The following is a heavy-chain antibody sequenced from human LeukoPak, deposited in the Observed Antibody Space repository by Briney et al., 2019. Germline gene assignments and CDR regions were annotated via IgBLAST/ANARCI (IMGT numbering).Heavy chain of an antibody. J-gene: IGHJ4*02. V-gene: IGHV3-11*06. D-gene: IGHD3-10*01. Sequence: GGSLRLSCAASGFSFSDYYMNWIRKAPGKGLEWVSHISGNRKYVSHADSAKGRSTISRDNAKNSLYLQLSSLRVEDTAIYYCARGPQRGVIMNWGQGTLVTVSS. CDR1: GFSFSDYY. CDR3: ARGPQRGVIMN. CDR2: ISGNRKYV.